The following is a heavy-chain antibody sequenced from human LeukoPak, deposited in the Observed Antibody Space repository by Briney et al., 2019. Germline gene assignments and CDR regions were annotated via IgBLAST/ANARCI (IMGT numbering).Heavy chain of an antibody. V-gene: IGHV3-23*01. D-gene: IGHD3-22*01. CDR3: AKDRIPTSGWESDY. CDR1: GFSFSSYA. J-gene: IGHJ4*02. CDR2: TSASGGRT. Sequence: GGSPRLSCAASGFSFSSYAMSWVRQAPGEGLEWVSATSASGGRTYYTDSVKGRFTISRDNSKNTLYLQMNSLRAEDTAVYYCAKDRIPTSGWESDYWGQGTLVTVSS.